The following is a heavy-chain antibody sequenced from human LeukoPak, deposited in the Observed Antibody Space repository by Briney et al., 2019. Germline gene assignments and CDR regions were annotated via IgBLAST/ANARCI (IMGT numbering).Heavy chain of an antibody. CDR3: ARVSILQRAFDY. J-gene: IGHJ4*02. Sequence: VASVKVSCKASGYTFTGYYMHWVRQAPGQGLEWMGRINPNSGGTNYAQKFQGRVTMTRDTSISTAYMELSRLRSDDTAVYYCARVSILQRAFDYWGQGTLVTVSS. D-gene: IGHD2-15*01. CDR1: GYTFTGYY. CDR2: INPNSGGT. V-gene: IGHV1-2*06.